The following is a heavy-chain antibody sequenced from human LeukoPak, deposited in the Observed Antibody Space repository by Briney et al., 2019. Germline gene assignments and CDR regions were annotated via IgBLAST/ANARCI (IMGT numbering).Heavy chain of an antibody. CDR1: GGSFSGYY. V-gene: IGHV4-34*01. J-gene: IGHJ5*02. CDR2: INHSGST. Sequence: PETLSLTCAVYGGSFSGYYWSWIRQPPGKGLEWIGEINHSGSTNYNPSLKSRVTISVDTSKNQFSLKLSSVTAADTAVYYCARSRLITYYYGSGSYLYNWFDPWGQGTLVTVSS. CDR3: ARSRLITYYYGSGSYLYNWFDP. D-gene: IGHD3-10*01.